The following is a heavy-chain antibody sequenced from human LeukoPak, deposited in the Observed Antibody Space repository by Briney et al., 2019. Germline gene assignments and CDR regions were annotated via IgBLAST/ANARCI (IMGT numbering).Heavy chain of an antibody. CDR1: GFTFSSYG. CDR2: IWYDGSNK. CDR3: ARDHYEGGQFDY. J-gene: IGHJ4*02. V-gene: IGHV3-33*01. D-gene: IGHD4-17*01. Sequence: GGSLRLSCAASGFTFSSYGMHWVRQAPGKGLEWVAVIWYDGSNKYYADSVKGRFTISRDNSKNTLYLQMNSLRAEDTAVYYCARDHYEGGQFDYWGQGTLVTVSS.